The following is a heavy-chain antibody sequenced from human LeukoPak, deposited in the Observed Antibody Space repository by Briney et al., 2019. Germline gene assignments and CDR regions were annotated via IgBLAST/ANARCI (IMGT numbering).Heavy chain of an antibody. CDR2: ISSSSTYI. J-gene: IGHJ3*02. V-gene: IGHV3-21*06. D-gene: IGHD3-22*01. CDR3: ARDKNYNNRPWVGAFDI. Sequence: PGGSLRLSCAVSGFTFSTNSMNWVRQAPGKGLEWVSFISSSSTYIHYADSVKGRFTISRDNAKNSLYLQMNSLRAEDTAVYYCARDKNYNNRPWVGAFDIWGQGTMVTVSS. CDR1: GFTFSTNS.